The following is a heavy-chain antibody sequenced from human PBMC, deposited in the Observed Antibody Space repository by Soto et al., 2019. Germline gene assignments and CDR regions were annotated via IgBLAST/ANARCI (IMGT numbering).Heavy chain of an antibody. D-gene: IGHD6-19*01. Sequence: SETLSLTCAVYGGSFSGYYWSCIRQPPGKGLEWIGEINHSGSTNYNPPLKSRVTISVDTSKNQFSLKLSSVTAADTAVSYCARYGDLAVAGTSPRNWFDPWGQGTLVTVSS. CDR1: GGSFSGYY. J-gene: IGHJ5*02. V-gene: IGHV4-34*01. CDR2: INHSGST. CDR3: ARYGDLAVAGTSPRNWFDP.